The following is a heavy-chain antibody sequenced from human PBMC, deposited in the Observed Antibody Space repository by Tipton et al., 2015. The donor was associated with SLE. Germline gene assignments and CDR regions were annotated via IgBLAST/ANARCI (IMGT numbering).Heavy chain of an antibody. D-gene: IGHD2-15*01. J-gene: IGHJ4*02. CDR3: ARVPHCSGGICYDY. Sequence: SLRLSCAASGFTFSHAWMSWVRQVPGKGLEWVGRIKTEADGATTDYAGPVRGRFVISRDDSRNMFYVQMNSLKTEDAAVYYCARVPHCSGGICYDYWGQGTLVTVAS. CDR1: GFTFSHAW. V-gene: IGHV3-15*01. CDR2: IKTEADGATT.